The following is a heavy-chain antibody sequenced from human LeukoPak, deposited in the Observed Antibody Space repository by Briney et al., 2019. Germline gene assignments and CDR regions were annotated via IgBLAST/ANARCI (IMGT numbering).Heavy chain of an antibody. CDR2: INQDASTR. Sequence: GGSLRLSCAASGFTVSRTWMAWVRQAPGKGLEWVANINQDASTRHYVDSVKGRFTISRDNAKNSLYLQMNSLRVEDTAVYYCARDQSGSLDYWGQGTLVTVSS. CDR3: ARDQSGSLDY. D-gene: IGHD1-26*01. V-gene: IGHV3-7*01. CDR1: GFTVSRTW. J-gene: IGHJ4*02.